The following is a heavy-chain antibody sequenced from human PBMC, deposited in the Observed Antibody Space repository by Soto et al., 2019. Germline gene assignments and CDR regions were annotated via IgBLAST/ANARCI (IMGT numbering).Heavy chain of an antibody. CDR3: ARDPSYYGMDV. CDR1: GYTFTNYG. CDR2: ISADNGNT. Sequence: GASVKVSCKASGYTFTNYGISWVRQAPGQRLEWMGWISADNGNTKYSQKLQGKVTMTRDTSTSTAYMELSSLRSEDTAVYYCARDPSYYGMDVWGQGTTVTVSS. J-gene: IGHJ6*02. V-gene: IGHV1-18*01.